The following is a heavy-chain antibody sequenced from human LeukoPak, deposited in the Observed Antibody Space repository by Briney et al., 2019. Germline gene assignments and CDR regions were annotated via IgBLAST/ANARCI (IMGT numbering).Heavy chain of an antibody. D-gene: IGHD6-13*01. Sequence: SVQVSCKAFGGTFSSYSMIWVRQAPGQGLEWLGGIIPLFGTANYAQKFQDRFTITADNSTSTAYMEVSGLRSGDTAGYYCADIRAAAGTGYWGQGTLVTVSS. V-gene: IGHV1-69*06. CDR1: GGTFSSYS. CDR3: ADIRAAAGTGY. J-gene: IGHJ4*02. CDR2: IIPLFGTA.